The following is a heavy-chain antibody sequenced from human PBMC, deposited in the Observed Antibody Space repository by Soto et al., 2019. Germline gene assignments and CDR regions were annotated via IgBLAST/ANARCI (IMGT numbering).Heavy chain of an antibody. J-gene: IGHJ4*02. V-gene: IGHV4-4*07. CDR1: GTSVSNYY. CDR3: ARGGIQLSYAFDY. Sequence: PSETLSLTCSVSGTSVSNYYWSWIRQPAGKGLEHIGRICTSGSTSYNPSLKSRVTMSMDTSQTQIYLNLTSVTAADTAVYYCARGGIQLSYAFDYWGQGIQVTVSS. D-gene: IGHD5-18*01. CDR2: ICTSGST.